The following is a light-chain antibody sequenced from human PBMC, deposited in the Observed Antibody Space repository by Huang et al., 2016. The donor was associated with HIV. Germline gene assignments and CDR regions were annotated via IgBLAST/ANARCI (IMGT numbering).Light chain of an antibody. J-gene: IGKJ3*01. Sequence: DIVMTQSPLSLSVTPGEPASISCRSSQDLQHYNGYNYLNWFLQKPGQSPPLMISLGSNRAAGVPDRFSGSGSGADFTLKISRVEAEDVGVYYCMQVLQPPFAFGPGTKVDIK. V-gene: IGKV2-28*01. CDR2: LGS. CDR1: QDLQHYNGYNY. CDR3: MQVLQPPFA.